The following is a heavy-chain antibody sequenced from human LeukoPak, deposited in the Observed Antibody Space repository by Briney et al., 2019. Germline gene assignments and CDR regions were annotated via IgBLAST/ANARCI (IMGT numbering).Heavy chain of an antibody. CDR3: AKDWAITMIVDAFDI. J-gene: IGHJ3*02. V-gene: IGHV3-23*01. CDR1: GFTFSSYA. D-gene: IGHD3-22*01. Sequence: GVSLRLSCAAAGFTFSSYAMIWVRQGPGKGLEWVLAISGSGGSTYYADSVKGRFTISRDNSKNTLYLQMNSLRAEDTAVYYCAKDWAITMIVDAFDIWGQGTMVTVSS. CDR2: ISGSGGST.